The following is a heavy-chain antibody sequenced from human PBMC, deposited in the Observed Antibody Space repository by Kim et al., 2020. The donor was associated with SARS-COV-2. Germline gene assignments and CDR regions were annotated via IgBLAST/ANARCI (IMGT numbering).Heavy chain of an antibody. CDR1: GGSISSYY. CDR3: ARQDGSGYYSQH. Sequence: SETLSLTCTVSGGSISSYYWSWIRQPPGKGLEWIGYIYYSGSTNYNPSLKSRVTISVDTSKNQFSLKLSSVTAADTAVYYCARQDGSGYYSQHWGQGTLVTVSS. V-gene: IGHV4-59*08. J-gene: IGHJ1*01. D-gene: IGHD3-22*01. CDR2: IYYSGST.